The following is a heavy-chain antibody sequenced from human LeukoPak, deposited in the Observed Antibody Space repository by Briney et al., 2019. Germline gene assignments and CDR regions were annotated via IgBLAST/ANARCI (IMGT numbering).Heavy chain of an antibody. V-gene: IGHV1-18*01. J-gene: IGHJ4*02. CDR3: ARVLGRQIAVAGDDY. D-gene: IGHD6-19*01. Sequence: ASVKVSCKASGYTFTDYGVHWVRQAPGQGLEWMGWISPYNGNTHYVQNLQDRVAMTTDASTTTAFMELRSLRSDDTAVYYCARVLGRQIAVAGDDYWGQGTLVTVSS. CDR2: ISPYNGNT. CDR1: GYTFTDYG.